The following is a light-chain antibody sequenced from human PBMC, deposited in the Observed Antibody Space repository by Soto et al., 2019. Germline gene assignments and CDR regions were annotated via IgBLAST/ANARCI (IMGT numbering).Light chain of an antibody. CDR2: GAS. V-gene: IGKV3-20*01. Sequence: EIVLTQSPGTLSLSPGERATLSCWASQSFSSAYLAWYQQIPGQAPRLLIYGASSRATGIPDRFSGSGSGTEFTLTISRLEAEDFEVYQCLPYGNALATFGQGTRLEIK. CDR3: LPYGNALAT. J-gene: IGKJ5*01. CDR1: QSFSSAY.